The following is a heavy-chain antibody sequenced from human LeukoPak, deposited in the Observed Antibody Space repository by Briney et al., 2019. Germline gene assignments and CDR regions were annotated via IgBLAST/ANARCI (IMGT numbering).Heavy chain of an antibody. CDR1: GGSISSGGYY. J-gene: IGHJ4*02. CDR3: ARRATYYYGSGSYYDDY. V-gene: IGHV4-31*11. CDR2: IYYSGST. Sequence: SETLSLTCDVSGGSISSGGYYWSWIRQHPGKGLEWIGYIYYSGSTYYNPSLKSRVTISVDTSKNQFSLKLSSVTAADTAVYYCARRATYYYGSGSYYDDYWGQGTLVTVSS. D-gene: IGHD3-10*01.